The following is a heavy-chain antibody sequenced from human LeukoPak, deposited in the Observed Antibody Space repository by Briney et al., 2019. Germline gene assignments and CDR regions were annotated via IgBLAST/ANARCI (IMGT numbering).Heavy chain of an antibody. CDR3: ARVGYSGYDSYYYYYYMDV. D-gene: IGHD5-12*01. V-gene: IGHV1-18*01. CDR1: GYTFTSYG. J-gene: IGHJ6*03. CDR2: ISAYNGNT. Sequence: ASVKVSCKASGYTFTSYGISWVRQAPGQGLEWMGWISAYNGNTNYAQKLQGRVTMTTDTSTSTAYVELRSLRSDDTAVYYCARVGYSGYDSYYYYYYMDVWGKGTTVTVSS.